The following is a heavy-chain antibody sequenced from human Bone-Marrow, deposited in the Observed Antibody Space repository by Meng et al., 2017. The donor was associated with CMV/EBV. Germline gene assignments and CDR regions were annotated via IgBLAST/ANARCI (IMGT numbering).Heavy chain of an antibody. Sequence: GESLKISCAASGFTFSSYEMNWVRQAPGKGLEWVSYISSSGSTIYYADSVKGRFTISRDNAKNSLYLQMNSLRAEDTAVHYCARRSSGWLTDYFDYWGQGTLVTVSS. J-gene: IGHJ4*02. V-gene: IGHV3-48*03. CDR2: ISSSGSTI. CDR3: ARRSSGWLTDYFDY. D-gene: IGHD6-19*01. CDR1: GFTFSSYE.